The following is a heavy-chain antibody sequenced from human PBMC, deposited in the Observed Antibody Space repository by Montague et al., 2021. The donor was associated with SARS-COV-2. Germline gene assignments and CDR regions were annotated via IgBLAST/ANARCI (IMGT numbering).Heavy chain of an antibody. J-gene: IGHJ4*02. CDR2: IRGNGGST. Sequence: SLRLSCAASVFTFSSYAMSWVRQAPGKGLEWVSGIRGNGGSTYYADSVKGRFTISRDNPKNTLYLQMNSLRAEDTAVYYCARLDIMTAYPYEYWGQGTLVTVSS. CDR3: ARLDIMTAYPYEY. V-gene: IGHV3-23*01. CDR1: VFTFSSYA. D-gene: IGHD3-9*01.